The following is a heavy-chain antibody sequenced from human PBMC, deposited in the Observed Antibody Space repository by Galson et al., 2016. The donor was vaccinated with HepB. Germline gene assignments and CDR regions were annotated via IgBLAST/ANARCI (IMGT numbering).Heavy chain of an antibody. Sequence: LSLTCTVSGGSISTYYWSWIRQPPGKGLEWIGYIYYSGTTNYNPSLKSRVTMSLDKSKNQFSLMVTSVTAADTALYYCAGGKLASGWGYWGQGTLVTVSS. J-gene: IGHJ4*02. CDR2: IYYSGTT. CDR1: GGSISTYY. CDR3: AGGKLASGWGY. D-gene: IGHD4-23*01. V-gene: IGHV4-59*12.